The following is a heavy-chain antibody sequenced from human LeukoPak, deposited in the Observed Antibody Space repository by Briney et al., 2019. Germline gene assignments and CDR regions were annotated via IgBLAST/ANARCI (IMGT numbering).Heavy chain of an antibody. J-gene: IGHJ4*02. D-gene: IGHD6-19*01. CDR2: INPNSGGT. CDR3: TRVRRSSGWNGESHGLAY. V-gene: IGHV1-2*02. Sequence: GASGKVSCKASGYTFTGYYMHWVRQAPGQGLEWMGWINPNSGGTNYAQKFQGRVTMTRDTSISTAYMELSRLRSDDTAVYYCTRVRRSSGWNGESHGLAYWGQGTLVTVSS. CDR1: GYTFTGYY.